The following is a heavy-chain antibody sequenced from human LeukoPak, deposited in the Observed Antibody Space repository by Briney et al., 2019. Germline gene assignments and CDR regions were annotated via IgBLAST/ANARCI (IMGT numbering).Heavy chain of an antibody. CDR1: GYSFTSYW. J-gene: IGHJ4*02. CDR2: IYPGDSDT. Sequence: GESLKISCKGSGYSFTSYWIGWVRQMPGKGLEWMGIIYPGDSDTRYSPSFQGQVTISADKSISTAYLQWSSLKASDTAMYYCARPRMGTIFGVVPYYFDYWGQGTLVTVSS. CDR3: ARPRMGTIFGVVPYYFDY. V-gene: IGHV5-51*01. D-gene: IGHD3-3*01.